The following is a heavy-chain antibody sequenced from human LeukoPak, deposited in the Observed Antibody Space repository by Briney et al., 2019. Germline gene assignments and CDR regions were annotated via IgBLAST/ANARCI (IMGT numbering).Heavy chain of an antibody. CDR1: GGTFSSYA. CDR3: ARDYQKRGYSGYGRHEKNEIAAAGDPPGGY. V-gene: IGHV1-69*04. J-gene: IGHJ4*02. Sequence: ASVKVSCKASGGTFSSYAISWVRQAPGQGLEWMGRIIPILGIANYAQRFQGGVTITADKPTSTAYMEQSSLRSEDTAVYYCARDYQKRGYSGYGRHEKNEIAAAGDPPGGYWGQGTLVTVSS. D-gene: IGHD5-12*01. CDR2: IIPILGIA.